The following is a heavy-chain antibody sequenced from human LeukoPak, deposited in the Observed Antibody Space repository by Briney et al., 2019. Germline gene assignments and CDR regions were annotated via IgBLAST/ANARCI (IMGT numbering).Heavy chain of an antibody. CDR3: VRDFRSADY. V-gene: IGHV3-74*01. Sequence: EGSLRLSCAASGFTVSSNYMSWVRQAPGKGPMWVSRICPDGTGISYADSVKARFTTSRDNAKNTVYLQMNSLREEDTAVYYCVRDFRSADYWGQGTLVTVSS. CDR1: GFTVSSNY. J-gene: IGHJ4*02. CDR2: ICPDGTGI.